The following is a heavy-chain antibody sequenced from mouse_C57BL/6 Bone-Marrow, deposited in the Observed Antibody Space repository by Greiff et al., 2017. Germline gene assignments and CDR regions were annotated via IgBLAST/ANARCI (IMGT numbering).Heavy chain of an antibody. CDR1: GFTFSDYG. Sequence: EVQGVASGGGLVQPGGSLKLSCAASGFTFSDYGMAWVRQAPRKGPEWVAFISNLAYSIYYADTVTGRFTISRENAKNTLYLEMSSLRSEDTAMYYCARRGGYDYDGGFAYWGQGTLVTVSA. CDR2: ISNLAYSI. D-gene: IGHD2-4*01. V-gene: IGHV5-15*04. J-gene: IGHJ3*01. CDR3: ARRGGYDYDGGFAY.